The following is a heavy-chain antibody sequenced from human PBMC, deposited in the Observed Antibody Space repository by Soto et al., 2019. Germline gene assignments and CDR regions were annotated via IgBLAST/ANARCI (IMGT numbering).Heavy chain of an antibody. CDR2: IYYGGTT. V-gene: IGHV4-59*01. Sequence: SETLSLTCTVSGGSISSYYWSWIRQPPGKGLEWIGNIYYGGTTNYNPSLKSRVTISVDTSKNQFSLKLSSVTAADTAVYYCARGFKWFDPWGQGTLVTVSS. CDR1: GGSISSYY. CDR3: ARGFKWFDP. J-gene: IGHJ5*02.